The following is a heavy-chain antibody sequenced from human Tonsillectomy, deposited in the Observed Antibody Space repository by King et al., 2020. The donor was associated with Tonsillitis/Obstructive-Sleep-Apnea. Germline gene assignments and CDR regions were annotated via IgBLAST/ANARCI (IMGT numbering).Heavy chain of an antibody. CDR1: GYTFTGYY. Sequence: VQLVESGAEVKKPGASVKVSCKASGYTFTGYYMHWVRQAPGQGLEWMGWINPNSGGTNYAQKFQGRVTMTRDTSISTAYMELSRLRSDDTAVYYCATPGGFRRDYYYYGMDVWGQGTTVTVSS. V-gene: IGHV1-2*02. CDR3: ATPGGFRRDYYYYGMDV. D-gene: IGHD3-16*01. J-gene: IGHJ6*02. CDR2: INPNSGGT.